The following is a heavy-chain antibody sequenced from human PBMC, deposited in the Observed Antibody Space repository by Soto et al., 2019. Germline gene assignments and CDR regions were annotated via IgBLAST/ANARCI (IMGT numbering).Heavy chain of an antibody. CDR1: GDTFTFYS. Sequence: QVQLVQSGAEVKKPGSSVMFSCKASGDTFTFYSINWVRHAPGLGLEWMGRINPILSMSNYAQRFQGSVTMTADKSTRTAYMELSSLRSEGTSMYYCASSYGSGYQAGDYWGQGDLVTVSS. CDR3: ASSYGSGYQAGDY. J-gene: IGHJ4*02. CDR2: INPILSMS. D-gene: IGHD3-10*01. V-gene: IGHV1-69*02.